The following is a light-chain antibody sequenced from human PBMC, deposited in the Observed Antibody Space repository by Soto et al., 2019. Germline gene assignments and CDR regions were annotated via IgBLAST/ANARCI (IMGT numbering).Light chain of an antibody. CDR3: QHFNSAPYT. Sequence: DIQMTQSPSTLSASVGDRVTITCRASQSISTWLAWYQQKPGKAPKLLIYKASGLESGVPSRFRGSGSGTEFTLTISSLQPDDFATYYCQHFNSAPYTFGQGTKLEIK. J-gene: IGKJ2*01. V-gene: IGKV1-5*03. CDR2: KAS. CDR1: QSISTW.